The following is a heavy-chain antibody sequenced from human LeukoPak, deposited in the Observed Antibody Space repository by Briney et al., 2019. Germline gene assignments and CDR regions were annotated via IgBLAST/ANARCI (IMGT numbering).Heavy chain of an antibody. Sequence: SETLSLTCTASGVSIATTTYYWAWIRQSPGRGLEWIANVVKSQNPYYTPPLKARVALSVDTSKNQFSLQPASVTASDTAVYYCARHLENTPGSGAYGYFDNWGQGTLVTVSS. V-gene: IGHV4-39*01. CDR1: GVSIATTTYY. J-gene: IGHJ4*02. CDR3: ARHLENTPGSGAYGYFDN. CDR2: VVKSQNP. D-gene: IGHD1-26*01.